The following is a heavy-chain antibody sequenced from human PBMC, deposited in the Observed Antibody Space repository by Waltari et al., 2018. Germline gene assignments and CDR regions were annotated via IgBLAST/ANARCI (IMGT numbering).Heavy chain of an antibody. Sequence: QVQLVQSGAEVKKPGASVKVSCKASGYTFTSYDINWVRQATGQGLEWMGWMNPSSGNTGYAQKFQGRGTSTRNTSRSTAYMELSSLRSEDTAVYYCARVGGWLLKAFDIWGQGTMVTVSS. CDR1: GYTFTSYD. D-gene: IGHD3-22*01. CDR3: ARVGGWLLKAFDI. V-gene: IGHV1-8*03. CDR2: MNPSSGNT. J-gene: IGHJ3*02.